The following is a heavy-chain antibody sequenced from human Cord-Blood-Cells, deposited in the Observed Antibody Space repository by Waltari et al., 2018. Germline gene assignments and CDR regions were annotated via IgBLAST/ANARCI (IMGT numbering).Heavy chain of an antibody. D-gene: IGHD1-26*01. CDR2: INPNSGGT. CDR3: ARGVVGATWGAFDI. J-gene: IGHJ3*02. Sequence: QVQLVQSGAEVKKPGASVKVSCKASGYTFTGNYMPRVRQAPGQGLEWMGWINPNSGGTNYAQKFQGRVTMTRDTSISTAYMELSRLRSDDTAVYYCARGVVGATWGAFDIWGQGTMVTVSS. V-gene: IGHV1-2*02. CDR1: GYTFTGNY.